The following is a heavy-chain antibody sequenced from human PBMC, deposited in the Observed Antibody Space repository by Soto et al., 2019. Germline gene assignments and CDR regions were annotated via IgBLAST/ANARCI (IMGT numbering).Heavy chain of an antibody. CDR1: GGSVSNKTYY. Sequence: PSDTLSLTCSVSGGSVSNKTYYWSWIRQPPGKRLEWIGYVYYSGTTNYNPSLKSRVTISVDLSKNQFSLRLSSVTTADTALYYCARTTAVPNTLRSRYFFDYWGQGTLVTFSS. J-gene: IGHJ4*02. D-gene: IGHD4-17*01. CDR3: ARTTAVPNTLRSRYFFDY. CDR2: VYYSGTT. V-gene: IGHV4-61*01.